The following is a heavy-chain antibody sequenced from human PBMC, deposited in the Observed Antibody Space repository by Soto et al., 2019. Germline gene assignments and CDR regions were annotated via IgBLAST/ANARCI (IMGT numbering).Heavy chain of an antibody. CDR2: IYSGGST. D-gene: IGHD5-12*01. CDR3: ARDRRDGYNLGGLDY. CDR1: GFTVSSNY. Sequence: ESGGGLIQPGGSLSLSCAASGFTVSSNYMSWVRQAPGKGLEWVSVIYSGGSTYYADSVKGRFTISRDNSKNTLYLQMNSLRAEDTAVYYCARDRRDGYNLGGLDYWGQGTLVTVSS. J-gene: IGHJ4*02. V-gene: IGHV3-53*01.